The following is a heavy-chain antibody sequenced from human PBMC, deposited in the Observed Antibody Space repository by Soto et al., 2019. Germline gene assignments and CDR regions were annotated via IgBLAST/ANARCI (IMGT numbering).Heavy chain of an antibody. Sequence: GGSLRLSCAASGFTFSSYAMSWVRQAPGKGLEWVSAISGSGGSTYYADSVKGRFTISIDNSKNTLYLQMNSLRAEDTAVYYCAKDAGGSITGTQHYMDVWGKGTTVTVSS. CDR1: GFTFSSYA. J-gene: IGHJ6*03. CDR3: AKDAGGSITGTQHYMDV. CDR2: ISGSGGST. V-gene: IGHV3-23*01. D-gene: IGHD1-20*01.